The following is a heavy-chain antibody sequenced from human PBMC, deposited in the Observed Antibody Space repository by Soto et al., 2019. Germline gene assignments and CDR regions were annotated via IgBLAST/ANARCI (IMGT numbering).Heavy chain of an antibody. CDR2: ISAYNGNT. J-gene: IGHJ6*03. CDR3: ARVVANARVWFGDDYYYYYMDV. D-gene: IGHD3-10*01. CDR1: GYTFTSYG. Sequence: ASVKVSCKASGYTFTSYGISWVRQAPGQGLEWMGWISAYNGNTNYAQKLQGRVTMTTDTSTSTAYMELRSLRSDDTAVYYCARVVANARVWFGDDYYYYYMDVWGKGTTVTVSS. V-gene: IGHV1-18*01.